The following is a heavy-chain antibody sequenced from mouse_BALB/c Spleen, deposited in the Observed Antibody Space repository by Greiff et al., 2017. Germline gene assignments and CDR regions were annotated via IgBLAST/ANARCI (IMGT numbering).Heavy chain of an antibody. J-gene: IGHJ2*01. CDR1: GFTFSSYA. Sequence: EVKLVESGGDLVKPGGSLKLSCAASGFTFSSYAMSWVRQTPEKRLEWVASISSGGSTYYPDSVKGRFTISRDNARNILYLQMSSLRSEDTAMYYCARGQRGWDYFDYWGQGTTLTVSS. V-gene: IGHV5-6-5*01. D-gene: IGHD3-3*01. CDR2: ISSGGST. CDR3: ARGQRGWDYFDY.